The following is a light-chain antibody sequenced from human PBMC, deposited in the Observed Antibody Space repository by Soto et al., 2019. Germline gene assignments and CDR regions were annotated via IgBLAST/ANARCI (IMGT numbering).Light chain of an antibody. V-gene: IGKV1-39*01. Sequence: DIQMTQSPSSLSASVGDRVTITCRASQSITTYLNWYRQKLGKAPKLLIYAASSLQSGVPSRFSGSGSETEFTLSISSLQPEDFATYFCQQIYSAPLTFGGGTKVDIK. CDR1: QSITTY. J-gene: IGKJ4*01. CDR3: QQIYSAPLT. CDR2: AAS.